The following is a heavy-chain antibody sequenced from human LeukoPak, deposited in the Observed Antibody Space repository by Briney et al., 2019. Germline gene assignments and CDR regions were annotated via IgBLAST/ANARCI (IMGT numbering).Heavy chain of an antibody. CDR1: GFTFSSYG. CDR3: AKDRGYYDY. J-gene: IGHJ4*02. CDR2: IWYDGSNK. D-gene: IGHD5-12*01. V-gene: IGHV3-33*06. Sequence: GGSLRLSCAASGFTFSSYGMHWVRQAPGKGLEWVAVIWYDGSNKYYADSVKGRFTIPRDNSKNTLYLQMNSLRAEDTAVYYCAKDRGYYDYWGQGTLVTVSS.